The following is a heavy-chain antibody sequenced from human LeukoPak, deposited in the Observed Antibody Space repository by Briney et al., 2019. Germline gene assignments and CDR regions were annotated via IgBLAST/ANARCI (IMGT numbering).Heavy chain of an antibody. Sequence: GASVKVSCKASGYTFTSYGISWVRQAPGQGLEWMGWISAYNGNTNYAQKLQGRVTLSTDTPTTTVYMELRSLRSDDMAVYYCARDPSNTSGWKTWFDTWGQGTPVTVSS. CDR3: ARDPSNTSGWKTWFDT. J-gene: IGHJ5*02. CDR1: GYTFTSYG. D-gene: IGHD6-19*01. CDR2: ISAYNGNT. V-gene: IGHV1-18*03.